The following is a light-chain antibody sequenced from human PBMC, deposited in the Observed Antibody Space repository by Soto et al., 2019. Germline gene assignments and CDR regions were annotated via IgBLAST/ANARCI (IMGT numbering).Light chain of an antibody. V-gene: IGKV1-5*01. CDR3: QQCNSYPIT. CDR2: DAS. CDR1: QSISSW. Sequence: DIQMTQSPSTLAASLGDRVTITCRASQSISSWLAWYQQKPGKAPKLLIYDASSLESGVPSRFRGSGSGREFTLTISSLPPDDFETYYCQQCNSYPITFGQGTRLEIK. J-gene: IGKJ5*01.